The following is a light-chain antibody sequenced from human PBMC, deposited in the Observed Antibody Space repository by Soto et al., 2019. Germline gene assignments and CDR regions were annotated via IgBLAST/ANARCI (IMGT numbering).Light chain of an antibody. V-gene: IGKV3-20*01. CDR2: GAS. J-gene: IGKJ2*01. Sequence: EIVLTQSPGTLSLSPGERATLSCRASQSVSSSYLAWYQQKPGPAPRLLIYGASSRATGIPDRFSGSGSGTDFTLTIRRLEPEDFAVYYCQQYGSSPYTFGQGTKVDLK. CDR1: QSVSSSY. CDR3: QQYGSSPYT.